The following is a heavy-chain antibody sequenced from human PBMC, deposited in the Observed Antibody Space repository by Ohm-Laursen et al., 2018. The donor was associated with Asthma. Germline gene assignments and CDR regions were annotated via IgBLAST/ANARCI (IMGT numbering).Heavy chain of an antibody. Sequence: ASVKVSCNASGHIFSSYTMQWVRQAPGQGLEWMGWFNSGTGDITYSHKFQGRVTITADTSASTTFMELPSLTSEDTAVYYCARDQPVGATAYDYWGQGTLVTVSS. CDR1: GHIFSSYT. J-gene: IGHJ4*02. D-gene: IGHD1-26*01. CDR3: ARDQPVGATAYDY. CDR2: FNSGTGDI. V-gene: IGHV1-3*01.